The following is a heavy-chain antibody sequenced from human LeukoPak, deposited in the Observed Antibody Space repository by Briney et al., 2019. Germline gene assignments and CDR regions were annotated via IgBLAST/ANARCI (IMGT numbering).Heavy chain of an antibody. CDR2: IYYSGST. J-gene: IGHJ3*02. V-gene: IGHV4-59*08. CDR1: GGSISSYY. CDR3: ARHAKTYYYGSGSQDYDAFDI. Sequence: SETLSLTCTVSGGSISSYYWSWIRQPPGKGLEWIGYIYYSGSTNYNPSLKSRVTISVDTSKNQFSLKLSSVTAADTAVYYCARHAKTYYYGSGSQDYDAFDIWGQGTMVTVSS. D-gene: IGHD3-10*01.